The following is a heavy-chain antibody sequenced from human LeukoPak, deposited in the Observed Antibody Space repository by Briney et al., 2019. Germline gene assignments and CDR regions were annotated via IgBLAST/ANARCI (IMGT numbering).Heavy chain of an antibody. CDR1: GGSISSSSYY. Sequence: PSETLSLTCTVSGGSISSSSYYWGWIRQPPGKGLEWIGSIYYSGGTYYNPSLKSRVTISVDTSKNQLSLKLSSVTAADTAVYYCARHYIGYCSSTSCYGSYYFDYWGQGTLVTVSS. CDR3: ARHYIGYCSSTSCYGSYYFDY. CDR2: IYYSGGT. J-gene: IGHJ4*02. D-gene: IGHD2-2*01. V-gene: IGHV4-39*01.